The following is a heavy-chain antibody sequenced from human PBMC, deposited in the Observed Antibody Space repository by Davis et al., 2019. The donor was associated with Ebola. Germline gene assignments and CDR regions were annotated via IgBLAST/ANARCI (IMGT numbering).Heavy chain of an antibody. CDR3: ARDLIFGAYYYGMDV. CDR1: GFTFSSYY. J-gene: IGHJ6*04. D-gene: IGHD3-3*01. CDR2: ISSSSNYI. Sequence: PGGSLRLSCAASGFTFSSYYMNWVRQAPGKGLEWVSSISSSSNYIYYADSMKGRFTISRDNAKNTLYLQMNSLRAEDTAVYYCARDLIFGAYYYGMDVWGKGTTVTVSS. V-gene: IGHV3-21*01.